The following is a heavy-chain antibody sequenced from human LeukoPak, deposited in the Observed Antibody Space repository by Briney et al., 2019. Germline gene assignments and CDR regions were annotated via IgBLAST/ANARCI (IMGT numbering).Heavy chain of an antibody. V-gene: IGHV4-39*01. Sequence: XXXVXXGSXSSSSYYWGWIRQPPGKGLEWIGSIYYSGSTYYNPSLKSRFTISVDTSKNQFSLKLSSVTAADTAVYXXXXXXXDSSGYYWYYMDVWGKGTTVTVSS. D-gene: IGHD3-22*01. J-gene: IGHJ6*03. CDR3: XXXXXDSSGYYWYYMDV. CDR1: XGSXSSSSYY. CDR2: IYYSGST.